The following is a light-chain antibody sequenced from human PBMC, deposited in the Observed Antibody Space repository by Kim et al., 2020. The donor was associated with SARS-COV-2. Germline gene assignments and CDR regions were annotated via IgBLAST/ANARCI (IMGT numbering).Light chain of an antibody. CDR2: GNS. CDR3: QSYDSSLSGSGV. CDR1: SANIGAGHA. J-gene: IGLJ1*01. V-gene: IGLV1-40*01. Sequence: VAISCTVRSANIGAGHALHWYQQRPGTAHKLLIYGNSNRPSGVPDRFSGSKSGTSASLAITGLQAEDEADYYCQSYDSSLSGSGVFGTGTKGTAL.